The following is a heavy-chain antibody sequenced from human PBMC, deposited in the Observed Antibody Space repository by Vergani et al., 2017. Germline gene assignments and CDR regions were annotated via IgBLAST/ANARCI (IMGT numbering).Heavy chain of an antibody. V-gene: IGHV5-51*01. J-gene: IGHJ4*02. CDR3: AKGGATTSPPYCDY. CDR1: GYRFTMHW. Sequence: EVQLVQSGPEVKKPGESLKISCKASGYRFTMHWIGWVRQMPGKGLELMGIIYPGDSDTRYSPSFQGQVTISADKSISTAYLQWSSLKVSDTAMYYCAKGGATTSPPYCDYWGQGTLVTVSA. D-gene: IGHD1-26*01. CDR2: IYPGDSDT.